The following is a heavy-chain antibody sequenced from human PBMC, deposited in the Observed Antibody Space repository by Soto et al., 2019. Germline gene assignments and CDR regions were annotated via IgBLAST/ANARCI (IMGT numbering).Heavy chain of an antibody. Sequence: GEYLKISCKGSGYSFTSYWISWVRQMPGKGLEWMGRIDPSDSYTKYSPSLQGHVTNSADKSIRTAYLQWSSRKASDTAMYYCARIYSGSYYQNYSYGIDGWGHGDTVTLAS. V-gene: IGHV5-10-1*01. CDR2: IDPSDSYT. J-gene: IGHJ6*02. D-gene: IGHD1-26*01. CDR3: ARIYSGSYYQNYSYGIDG. CDR1: GYSFTSYW.